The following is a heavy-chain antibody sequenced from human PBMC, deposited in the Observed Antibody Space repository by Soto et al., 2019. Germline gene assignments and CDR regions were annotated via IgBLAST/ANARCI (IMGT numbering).Heavy chain of an antibody. Sequence: PGVELRLSSGGSGVTLRSYEMNWVRQAPGKRLEWVSYISSSGSTIYYADSVKVRFTVSRDNAKNSLYLQMNSLRAEDTAVYHWARERDSSGYYYSGDLYGLYFWGDGT. CDR2: ISSSGSTI. D-gene: IGHD3-22*01. V-gene: IGHV3-48*03. CDR1: GVTLRSYE. CDR3: ARERDSSGYYYSGDLYGLYF. J-gene: IGHJ6*02.